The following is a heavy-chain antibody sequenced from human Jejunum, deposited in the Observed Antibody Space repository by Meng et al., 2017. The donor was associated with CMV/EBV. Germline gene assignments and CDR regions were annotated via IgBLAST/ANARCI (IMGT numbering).Heavy chain of an antibody. Sequence: GFPFSNYGIHWVRQAPGKGLEWLAMTSYNENSEYYGTSVKGRFTISGDNSKNTVYLQMNNLRPEDTAVYYCGREPMVRGAINTFDYWGRGTLVTVSS. CDR3: GREPMVRGAINTFDY. D-gene: IGHD3-10*01. J-gene: IGHJ4*02. CDR2: TSYNENSE. V-gene: IGHV3-30*03. CDR1: GFPFSNYG.